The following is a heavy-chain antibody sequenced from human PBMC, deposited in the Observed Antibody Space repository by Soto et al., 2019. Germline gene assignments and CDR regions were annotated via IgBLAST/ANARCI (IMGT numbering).Heavy chain of an antibody. Sequence: QVHLVQSGAEVKKPGASVKVSCTASGYTFTNFGISWVRQAPGQGLEWMGWISAYNGNTNYAQKFQGRVTMTTDTSTSTAYMELSSLRSDAAAVYYCAGGGTPIDYWGQGTLVTVSS. CDR1: GYTFTNFG. V-gene: IGHV1-18*01. D-gene: IGHD3-16*01. CDR2: ISAYNGNT. J-gene: IGHJ4*02. CDR3: AGGGTPIDY.